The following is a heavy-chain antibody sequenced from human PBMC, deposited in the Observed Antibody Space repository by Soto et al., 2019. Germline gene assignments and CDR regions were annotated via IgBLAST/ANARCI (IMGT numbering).Heavy chain of an antibody. D-gene: IGHD3-16*01. V-gene: IGHV4-31*11. CDR1: GGSISSDTYY. CDR3: ARGQIVMLN. Sequence: SETLSLTCAVFGGSISSDTYYWSWIRRYPGRGLEWIGYISHNAVTWYNPSLQSRVNISIDKSANHFSLTLKSVTAADTAVYYCARGQIVMLNWGQGTLVTVSS. CDR2: ISHNAVT. J-gene: IGHJ4*02.